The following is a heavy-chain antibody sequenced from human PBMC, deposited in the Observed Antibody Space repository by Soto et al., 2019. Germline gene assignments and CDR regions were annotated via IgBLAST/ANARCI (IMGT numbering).Heavy chain of an antibody. J-gene: IGHJ4*02. CDR3: ARDWSVGATSY. CDR1: GFTFSSYA. D-gene: IGHD1-26*01. V-gene: IGHV3-30-3*01. CDR2: ISYDGSNK. Sequence: QVPLVESGGGVVQPGRSLRLSCAASGFTFSSYAMHWVRQAPGKGLEWVAVISYDGSNKYYADSVKGRFTISRDNSKNTLYLQMNSLRAEDTAVYYCARDWSVGATSYWGQGTLVTVSS.